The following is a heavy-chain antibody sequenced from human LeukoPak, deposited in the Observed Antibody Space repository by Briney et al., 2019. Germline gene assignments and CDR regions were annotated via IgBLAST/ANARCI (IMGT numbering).Heavy chain of an antibody. J-gene: IGHJ5*02. CDR3: ARTLFGDQYQLLHNWFDP. Sequence: ASVKVSCTASGYTFTNYAMNWVRQAPGQGLEWMGWINTDTGNPTYAQGFTRRLVFSLDTSASTAYLQISSLKAEDTAVYYCARTLFGDQYQLLHNWFDPWGQGTLVTVSS. CDR1: GYTFTNYA. CDR2: INTDTGNP. V-gene: IGHV7-4-1*02. D-gene: IGHD2-2*01.